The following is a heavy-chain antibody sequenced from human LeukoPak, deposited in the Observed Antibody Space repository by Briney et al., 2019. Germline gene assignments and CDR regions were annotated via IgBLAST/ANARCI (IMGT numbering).Heavy chain of an antibody. D-gene: IGHD5-12*01. CDR1: GFTFSSYW. CDR3: ARDAGHSGYDLLDY. CDR2: IKHDGSEK. V-gene: IGHV3-7*01. J-gene: IGHJ4*02. Sequence: GGSLRLSCADSGFTFSSYWMTWVRQAPGEGLEWVANIKHDGSEKYYADFMKGRFTISRDNAKNSLYLQMDSLRAEDTAVYYCARDAGHSGYDLLDYWGQGTLVTVSS.